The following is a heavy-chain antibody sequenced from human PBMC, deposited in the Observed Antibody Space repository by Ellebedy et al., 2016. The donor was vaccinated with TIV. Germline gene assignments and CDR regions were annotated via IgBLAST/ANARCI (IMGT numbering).Heavy chain of an antibody. J-gene: IGHJ3*02. V-gene: IGHV3-7*03. CDR3: TGGYAFDI. CDR1: GFTFSSYW. Sequence: GESLKISCAASGFTFSSYWMTWVRQAPGKGLEWVANVKQDGNEKLYVDSVRGRFTISRDNAKNSVYLQMNSLRPEDTAVYYCTGGYAFDIWGQGTMVTVSS. CDR2: VKQDGNEK.